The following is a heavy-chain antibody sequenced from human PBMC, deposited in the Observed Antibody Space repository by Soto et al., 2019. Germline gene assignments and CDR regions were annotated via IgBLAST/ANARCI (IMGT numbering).Heavy chain of an antibody. CDR3: TPFYMDYGLKFQH. CDR2: IKRKIDGGTA. D-gene: IGHD4-17*01. CDR1: GSTFSNVW. J-gene: IGHJ1*01. Sequence: EVHLVESGGDLVKPGGPLRLSCAASGSTFSNVWMSWVRRAPGKGLEWVGRIKRKIDGGTADYAAPVKGRSTISRDDSKETLYLQMNSLIYEDSALYYFTPFYMDYGLKFQHWGQGTPVTVSS. V-gene: IGHV3-15*01.